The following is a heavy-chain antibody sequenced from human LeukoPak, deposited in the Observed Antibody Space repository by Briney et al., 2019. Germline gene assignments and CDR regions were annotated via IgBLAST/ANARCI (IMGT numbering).Heavy chain of an antibody. V-gene: IGHV3-23*01. J-gene: IGHJ4*02. CDR3: AKAPVTTCSGAYCYPFDY. CDR2: ISVSGNT. D-gene: IGHD2-15*01. Sequence: GGSLRLSCAASGFTLSSYAMSWVRQGPGKGLEWVSAISVSGNTYHADSVKGRFTISRDSSKNTLYLQMNNLRAGDAAVYYCAKAPVTTCSGAYCYPFDYWGQGTLVTVSS. CDR1: GFTLSSYA.